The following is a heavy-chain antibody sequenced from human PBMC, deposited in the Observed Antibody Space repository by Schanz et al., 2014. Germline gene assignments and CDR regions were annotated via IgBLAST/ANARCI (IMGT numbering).Heavy chain of an antibody. V-gene: IGHV1-18*04. Sequence: QVQLVQSGSEVKKPGASVKVSCKASGYTFPSYGISWVRQAPGQGLEWMGWINVYNGDTKFAKTFQDRVTLTTDTSTSTAYMELRSLRSDDTAVYYCATCSGGTCHAKPVLDNWGQGTLVTVSS. CDR2: INVYNGDT. CDR1: GYTFPSYG. D-gene: IGHD2-15*01. CDR3: ATCSGGTCHAKPVLDN. J-gene: IGHJ4*02.